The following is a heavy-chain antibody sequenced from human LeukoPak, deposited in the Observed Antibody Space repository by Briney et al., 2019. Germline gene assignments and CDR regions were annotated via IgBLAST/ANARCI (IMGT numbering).Heavy chain of an antibody. J-gene: IGHJ5*02. V-gene: IGHV4-30-4*08. CDR3: AMELGFWFDP. CDR2: IYYSGST. CDR1: GGSISSGDYY. D-gene: IGHD7-27*01. Sequence: SETLFLTCTVSGGSISSGDYYWSWIRQPPGKGLEWIGYIYYSGSTYYNPSLKSRVTISVDTSKNQFSLKLSSVTAADTAVYYCAMELGFWFDPWGQGTLVTVSS.